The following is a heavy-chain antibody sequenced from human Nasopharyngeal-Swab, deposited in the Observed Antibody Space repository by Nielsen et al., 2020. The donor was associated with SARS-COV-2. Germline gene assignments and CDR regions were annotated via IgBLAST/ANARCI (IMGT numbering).Heavy chain of an antibody. CDR2: IYYTGST. Sequence: SETLSLTCTVSGGSITSYFWSWIRQPPGKGLEWIGYIYYTGSTNYNPSLKSRVTISVDRSKNQFSLKLKSVTAADTAVYYCARRYNRGWDSWFDPWGQGTLVTVSS. CDR3: ARRYNRGWDSWFDP. V-gene: IGHV4-59*08. D-gene: IGHD6-19*01. CDR1: GGSITSYF. J-gene: IGHJ5*02.